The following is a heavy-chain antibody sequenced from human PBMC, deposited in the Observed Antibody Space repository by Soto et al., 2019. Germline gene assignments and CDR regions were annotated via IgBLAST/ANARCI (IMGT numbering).Heavy chain of an antibody. J-gene: IGHJ4*02. CDR1: GYIFTDYW. CDR3: ARARYGTTGTPALLGY. Sequence: PGESLKISCKVSGYIFTDYWIAWLRQMPGRGLEWMGIIYPSGSDTRYSPSFRGQVTISADKSISTAYLQLSSLKAPDTAMYYCARARYGTTGTPALLGYWGQGTLVTVSS. CDR2: IYPSGSDT. V-gene: IGHV5-51*01. D-gene: IGHD1-1*01.